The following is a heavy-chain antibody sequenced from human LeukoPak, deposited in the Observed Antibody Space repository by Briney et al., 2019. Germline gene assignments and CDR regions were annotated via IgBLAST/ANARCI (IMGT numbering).Heavy chain of an antibody. D-gene: IGHD2-2*01. CDR2: IKQDGSEK. J-gene: IGHJ4*02. CDR3: ARGRSSSLDY. CDR1: GFVFTKYW. Sequence: GSLRLSCTASGFVFTKYWMSWVRQAPGKGLEWVAKIKQDGSEKYYVDSVKGRFAISRDNAKNSLYLQMDSLRAEDTAVYYCARGRSSSLDYWGQGTLVTVSS. V-gene: IGHV3-7*04.